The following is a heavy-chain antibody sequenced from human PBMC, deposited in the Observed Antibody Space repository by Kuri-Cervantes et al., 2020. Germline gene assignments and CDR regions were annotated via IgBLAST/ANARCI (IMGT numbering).Heavy chain of an antibody. D-gene: IGHD3-10*01. J-gene: IGHJ4*02. V-gene: IGHV3-11*01. CDR2: ISRSGSST. CDR3: ATGSGRWLD. Sequence: GESLKISCAASGFTFSDYYMSWIRQAPGKGLEWVSYISRSGSSTYYADSVKGRFTISRDNSKNTLYLQMNSLRAEDTAVYYCATGSGRWLDWGQGTLVTVSS. CDR1: GFTFSDYY.